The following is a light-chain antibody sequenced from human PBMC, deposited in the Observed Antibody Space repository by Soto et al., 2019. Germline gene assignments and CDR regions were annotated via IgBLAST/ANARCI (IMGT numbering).Light chain of an antibody. CDR3: VQRSTWPWT. Sequence: ELVLTQSPATLSLSPGERATLSCRASQSVSSYLAWYQQKPGQALRLLIYDTFKRATGIPARFSGSGSGTDFTLTISSLEPEDFAVYYCVQRSTWPWTVGQGSKVEI. V-gene: IGKV3-11*01. CDR2: DTF. J-gene: IGKJ1*01. CDR1: QSVSSY.